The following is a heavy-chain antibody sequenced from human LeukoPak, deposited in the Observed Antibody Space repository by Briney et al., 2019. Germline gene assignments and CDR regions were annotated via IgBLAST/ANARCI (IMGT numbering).Heavy chain of an antibody. D-gene: IGHD6-13*01. Sequence: SETLSLTCTVSGVSISGYYWSWIRQPPGKGLEWIGEINHSGSTNYNPSPKSRVTISVDTSKNQFSLKLSSVTAADTAVYYCARRSRAGAFDIWGQGTMVTVSS. CDR2: INHSGST. J-gene: IGHJ3*02. CDR1: GVSISGYY. V-gene: IGHV4-34*01. CDR3: ARRSRAGAFDI.